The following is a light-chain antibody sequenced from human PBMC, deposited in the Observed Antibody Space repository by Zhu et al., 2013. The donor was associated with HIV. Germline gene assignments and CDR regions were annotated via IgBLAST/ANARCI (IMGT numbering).Light chain of an antibody. J-gene: IGKJ2*01. V-gene: IGKV3-20*01. Sequence: EVVLTQSPVTLSLSPGETAVLSCRSTHSVKSNLAWYQQRLGQSPRLLIYDTVKRTTGIPVKFTGSGSGTDSNLTISRLEPEDFAVYYCLKYGDSPYTFGQGTKVEIK. CDR2: DTV. CDR3: LKYGDSPYT. CDR1: HSVKSN.